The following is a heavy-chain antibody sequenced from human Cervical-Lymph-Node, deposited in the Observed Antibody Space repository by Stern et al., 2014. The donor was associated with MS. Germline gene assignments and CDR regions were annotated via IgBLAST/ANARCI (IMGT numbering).Heavy chain of an antibody. CDR2: VITYNGNT. V-gene: IGHV1-18*01. J-gene: IGHJ4*02. CDR1: GYTFTNTG. D-gene: IGHD3-3*01. Sequence: VQLVQSGAEVKKPGASVKVSCKASGYTFTNTGINWVRLAPGQGPEWMGWVITYNGNTKYAQKLRGRVTMTTDTSTSTAYMELRSLRSDDTAVYYCARGDDKTSYDYWGQGTLVTVSS. CDR3: ARGDDKTSYDY.